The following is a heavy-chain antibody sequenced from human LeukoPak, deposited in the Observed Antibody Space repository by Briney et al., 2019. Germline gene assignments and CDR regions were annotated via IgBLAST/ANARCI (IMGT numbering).Heavy chain of an antibody. J-gene: IGHJ4*02. CDR3: ARDRAWNYFDY. Sequence: GGSLRLSCVASGLTVSSYSMNWVRQAPGKGLEWVSYISSSSSTIYYADSVKGRFTISRDNAKNSLDLQMNSLRDEDTAVYYCARDRAWNYFDYWGQGTLVTVSS. V-gene: IGHV3-48*02. CDR2: ISSSSSTI. CDR1: GLTVSSYS. D-gene: IGHD3-3*01.